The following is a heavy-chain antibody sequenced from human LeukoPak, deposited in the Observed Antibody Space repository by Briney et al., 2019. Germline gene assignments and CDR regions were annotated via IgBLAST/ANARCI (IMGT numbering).Heavy chain of an antibody. D-gene: IGHD3-10*01. CDR2: IYCSGRT. CDR3: ARDLPSYYFDSGNMFDP. CDR1: GGSISNFY. J-gene: IGHJ5*02. V-gene: IGHV4-4*07. Sequence: SETLSLTCTVSGGSISNFYWSWIRQPAGKGLEWIGRIYCSGRTNYNSSLKSRVAMSIDTSNNQFSLKLSSVTAADTAVYYCARDLPSYYFDSGNMFDPWGQGTLVTVSS.